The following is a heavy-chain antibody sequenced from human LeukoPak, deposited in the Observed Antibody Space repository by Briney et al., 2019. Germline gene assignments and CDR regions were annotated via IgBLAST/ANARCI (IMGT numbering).Heavy chain of an antibody. CDR3: ARPSRLTGMDV. CDR1: GFTFSSYS. V-gene: IGHV3-21*01. D-gene: IGHD2-2*01. Sequence: PGGSLRLSCAASGFTFSSYSMNWVRQAPGKGLEWVSSISSSSSYIYYADSVKGRFTISRDNAKNTLYLQMNSLRAEDTAVYYCARPSRLTGMDVWGKGTTVTVSS. J-gene: IGHJ6*04. CDR2: ISSSSSYI.